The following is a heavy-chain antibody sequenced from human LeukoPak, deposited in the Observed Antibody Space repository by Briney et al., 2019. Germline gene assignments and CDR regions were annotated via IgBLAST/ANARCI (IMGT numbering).Heavy chain of an antibody. V-gene: IGHV4-59*01. CDR2: IYYSGST. CDR3: ARASGGAAHDAFDI. D-gene: IGHD1-26*01. Sequence: SETLSLTCTVSGGSISSYYWSWIRQPPGKGLEWIGYIYYSGSTNYNPSLKSRVTISVDTSKNQFSLKLSSVTAADTAVYYCARASGGAAHDAFDIWGQGTMVTVSS. J-gene: IGHJ3*02. CDR1: GGSISSYY.